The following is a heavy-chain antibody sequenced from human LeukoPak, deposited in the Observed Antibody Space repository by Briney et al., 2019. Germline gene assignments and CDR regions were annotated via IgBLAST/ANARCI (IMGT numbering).Heavy chain of an antibody. Sequence: PGASLRLSCAASGFTFSSYAMSWVRQAPGKGLEWVSAISGSGGSTYYADSVKGRFTISRDNPKNTLYLQMNSLRAEDTAVYYCAKDPRIQLWFVRASGSYYGMDVWGQGTTVTVSS. CDR2: ISGSGGST. CDR1: GFTFSSYA. CDR3: AKDPRIQLWFVRASGSYYGMDV. J-gene: IGHJ6*02. D-gene: IGHD5-18*01. V-gene: IGHV3-23*01.